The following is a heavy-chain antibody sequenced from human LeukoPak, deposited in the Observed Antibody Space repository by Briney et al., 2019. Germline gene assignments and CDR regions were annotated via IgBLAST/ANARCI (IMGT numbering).Heavy chain of an antibody. D-gene: IGHD3-10*01. Sequence: GGSLRLSCAASGFTFSSYAMSWVRQAPGKGLEWASAISGSGGSTYYADSVKGRFTISRDNSKNTLYLQMNSLRAEDTAVYYCAKGGELGIGYFDYWGQGTLVTVSS. CDR1: GFTFSSYA. CDR3: AKGGELGIGYFDY. V-gene: IGHV3-23*01. CDR2: ISGSGGST. J-gene: IGHJ4*02.